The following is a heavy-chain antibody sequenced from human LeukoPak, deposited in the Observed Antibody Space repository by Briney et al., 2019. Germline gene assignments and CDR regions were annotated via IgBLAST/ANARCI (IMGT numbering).Heavy chain of an antibody. J-gene: IGHJ4*02. CDR1: GGSFSDYY. D-gene: IGHD3/OR15-3a*01. CDR2: IYYSGST. Sequence: SETLSLTCAVYGGSFSDYYWTCIRQPPGKGLEWIGSIYYSGSTYYNPSLKSRVTISVGTSKNQFSLKLSSVTAADTAMYYCARRLRWTGYFDQWGQGALLTVSS. V-gene: IGHV4-34*01. CDR3: ARRLRWTGYFDQ.